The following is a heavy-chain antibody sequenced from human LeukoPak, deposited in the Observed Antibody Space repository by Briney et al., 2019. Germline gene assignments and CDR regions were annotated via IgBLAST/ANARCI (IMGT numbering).Heavy chain of an antibody. J-gene: IGHJ5*02. D-gene: IGHD5-12*01. CDR1: GYTFTGYY. Sequence: ASLNVACKASGYTFTGYYMHWVLQAPGQGLEWMGWINPNSGGTNYAQKFQGRVTMTRDTSISTAYMELSRLRSDDTAVYYCASSSTVATGFDHWGQGTLVTVSS. CDR3: ASSSTVATGFDH. V-gene: IGHV1-2*02. CDR2: INPNSGGT.